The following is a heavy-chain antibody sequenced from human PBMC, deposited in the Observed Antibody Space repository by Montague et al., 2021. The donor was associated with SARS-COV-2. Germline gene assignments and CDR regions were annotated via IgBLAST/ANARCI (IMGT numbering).Heavy chain of an antibody. V-gene: IGHV6-1*01. J-gene: IGHJ2*01. CDR3: ARAYCGGDCYFYWYFDL. D-gene: IGHD2-21*02. Sequence: CAISGDSVSSHRATWNWLRQSPPSGLECLGRTYYRSKWYNDYAVSVKSRVIINPDTSNNRISLQLNSVTPEDTAVFYCARAYCGGDCYFYWYFDLWGRGTLVTVSS. CDR1: GDSVSSHRAT. CDR2: TYYRSKWYN.